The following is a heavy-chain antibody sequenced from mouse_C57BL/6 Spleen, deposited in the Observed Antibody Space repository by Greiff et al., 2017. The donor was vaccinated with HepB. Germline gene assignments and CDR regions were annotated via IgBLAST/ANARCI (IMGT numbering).Heavy chain of an antibody. CDR3: ARGVVHDWYFDV. CDR2: IYPGSGNT. V-gene: IGHV1-76*01. D-gene: IGHD1-1*01. J-gene: IGHJ1*03. Sequence: VKLQESGAELVRPGASVKLSCKASGYTFTDYYINWVKQRPGQGLEWIARIYPGSGNTYYNEKFKGKATLTAEKSSSTAYMQLSSLTSEDSAVYFGARGVVHDWYFDVWGTGTTVTVSS. CDR1: GYTFTDYY.